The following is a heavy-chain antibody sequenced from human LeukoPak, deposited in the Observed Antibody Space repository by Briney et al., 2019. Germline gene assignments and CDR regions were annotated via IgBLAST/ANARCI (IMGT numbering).Heavy chain of an antibody. CDR3: ARTYSRVGSGWYTYPKACYMDV. CDR1: GGSISSSSYY. J-gene: IGHJ6*03. D-gene: IGHD6-19*01. V-gene: IGHV4-39*01. Sequence: PSETLSLTCTVSGGSISSSSYYWGWIRQPPGKGLEWIGSIYYSGSTYYNPSLKSRVTISVDTSKNQFSLKLSSVTAADTAVYYCARTYSRVGSGWYTYPKACYMDVWGKGTTVTISS. CDR2: IYYSGST.